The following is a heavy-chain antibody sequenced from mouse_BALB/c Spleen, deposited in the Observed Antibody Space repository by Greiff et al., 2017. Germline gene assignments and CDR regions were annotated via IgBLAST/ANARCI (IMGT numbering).Heavy chain of an antibody. D-gene: IGHD1-1*01. V-gene: IGHV5-6-4*01. CDR3: TRGHYYGSSYEGWYFDV. J-gene: IGHJ1*01. CDR1: GFTFSSYT. CDR2: ISSGGSYT. Sequence: EVKLMESGGGLVKPGGSLKLSCAASGFTFSSYTMSWVRQTPEKRLEWVATISSGGSYTYYPDSVKGRFTISRDNAKNTLYLQMSSLKSEDTAMYYCTRGHYYGSSYEGWYFDVWGAGTTVTVSS.